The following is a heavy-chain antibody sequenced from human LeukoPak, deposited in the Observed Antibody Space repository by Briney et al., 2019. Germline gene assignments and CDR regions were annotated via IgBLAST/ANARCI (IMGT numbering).Heavy chain of an antibody. J-gene: IGHJ6*03. CDR1: GYTLTELS. Sequence: VASVKVSCKVSGYTLTELSMHWVRQAPGKGLEWMGGFDPEDGETIYAQKFQGRVTMTRNTSISTAYMELSSLRSEDTAVYYCARGSLLRYFDWLLTPHYYYYYMDVWGKGTTVTISS. CDR2: FDPEDGET. D-gene: IGHD3-9*01. CDR3: ARGSLLRYFDWLLTPHYYYYYMDV. V-gene: IGHV1-24*01.